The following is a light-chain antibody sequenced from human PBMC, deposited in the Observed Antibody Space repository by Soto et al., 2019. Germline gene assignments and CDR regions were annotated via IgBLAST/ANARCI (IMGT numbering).Light chain of an antibody. CDR1: TGAVTSDFH. CDR3: LLYFGGAYV. CDR2: TTS. J-gene: IGLJ1*01. V-gene: IGLV7-43*01. Sequence: QTVVTQEPSLTVSPGGIVTLTCASSTGAVTSDFHPNWFQQKPGQAPRALIYTTSKRHSWTPARFSGSLLGGKAALTLSGVQPEDEAEYYCLLYFGGAYVFGTGTKLTVL.